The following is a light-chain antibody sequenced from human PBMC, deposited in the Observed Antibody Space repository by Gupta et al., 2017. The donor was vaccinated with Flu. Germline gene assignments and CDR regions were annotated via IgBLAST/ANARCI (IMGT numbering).Light chain of an antibody. CDR1: GSDIDDYFY. CDR3: SFSTV. J-gene: IGLJ2*01. V-gene: IGLV2-14*01. CDR2: EVS. Sequence: QSALTQPASASGSPGQSITISCTGTGSDIDDYFYVSWYQQHPGKAPKLMIYEVSNRPSGISSRFSGSKSGNTASLTISGLQAEDEADYYCSFSTVFGGGTKLIVL.